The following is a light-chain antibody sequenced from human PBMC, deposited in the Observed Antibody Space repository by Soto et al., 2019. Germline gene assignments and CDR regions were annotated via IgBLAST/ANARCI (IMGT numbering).Light chain of an antibody. V-gene: IGKV1-33*01. CDR2: DAS. CDR3: QQYDNLPSLT. Sequence: DIQMTQSPSSLSASVGDRVTITCQASQDISNYLNWYQQKPGKAPKLLIYDASNLETGVHSRFSGSGSGTDFTFTISSLQPEDIATYYCQQYDNLPSLTFGGGTKVEIK. J-gene: IGKJ4*01. CDR1: QDISNY.